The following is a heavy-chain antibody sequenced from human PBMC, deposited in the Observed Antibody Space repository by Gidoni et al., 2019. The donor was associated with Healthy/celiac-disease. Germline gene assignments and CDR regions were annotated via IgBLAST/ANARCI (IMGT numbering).Heavy chain of an antibody. V-gene: IGHV3-23*01. CDR2: ISGSGGST. CDR3: AKSITVFSSGFGLNY. D-gene: IGHD6-19*01. CDR1: GFTFSSYA. J-gene: IGHJ4*02. Sequence: EVQLLESGGGLVQPGGSLSLSRAAPGFTFSSYAMSWVRQAPGKGLEGVSAISGSGGSTYYADSVKGRFTISRDNSKNTLYLQMNSLRAEDTAVYYCAKSITVFSSGFGLNYWGQGTLVTVSS.